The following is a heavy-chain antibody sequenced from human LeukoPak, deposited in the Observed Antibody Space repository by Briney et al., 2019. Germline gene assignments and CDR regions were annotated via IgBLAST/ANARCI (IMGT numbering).Heavy chain of an antibody. CDR2: IYDSGST. CDR1: GGSFNGYY. V-gene: IGHV4-34*01. CDR3: AKSGGYGLIDY. Sequence: PSETLSLTCAVYGGSFNGYYWSWIRQPPGKGLEWIGNIYDSGSTYYNASLQSRVTISIDTSKNQFSLRLSSVTAADTAMYYCAKSGGYGLIDYWGQGTLVTVSS. D-gene: IGHD1-26*01. J-gene: IGHJ4*02.